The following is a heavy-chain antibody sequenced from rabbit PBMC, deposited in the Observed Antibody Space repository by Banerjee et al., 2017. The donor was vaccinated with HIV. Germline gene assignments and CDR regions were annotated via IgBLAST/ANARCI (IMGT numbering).Heavy chain of an antibody. D-gene: IGHD4-1*01. V-gene: IGHV1S45*01. CDR1: GFSFSSGYD. CDR3: ARELGDYYGMDL. Sequence: QEQLEESGGGLVQPEGSLTLTCTASGFSFSSGYDMCWVRQAPGKGLEWIGCIYTGGGTTYYASWAKGRFTISKTSSTTVTLQMTSLTVADTATYFCARELGDYYGMDLWGQGTLVTVS. CDR2: IYTGGGTT. J-gene: IGHJ6*01.